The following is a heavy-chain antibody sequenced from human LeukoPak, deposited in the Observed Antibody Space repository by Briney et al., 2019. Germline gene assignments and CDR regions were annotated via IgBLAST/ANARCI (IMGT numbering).Heavy chain of an antibody. CDR3: ASFFGVVIIPIDY. V-gene: IGHV3-23*01. J-gene: IGHJ4*02. D-gene: IGHD3-3*01. CDR1: GFTFSSYA. Sequence: GGSLRLSCAASGFTFSSYAMSWVRQAPGKGLEWVSAISGSGGSTYYADSVKGRFTISRDNSKNTLYLQMNSLRAEDTAVYYCASFFGVVIIPIDYWGQGTLVTVSS. CDR2: ISGSGGST.